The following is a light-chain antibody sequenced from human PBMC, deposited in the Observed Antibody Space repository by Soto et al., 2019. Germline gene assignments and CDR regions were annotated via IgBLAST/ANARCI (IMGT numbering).Light chain of an antibody. V-gene: IGKV1-12*01. J-gene: IGKJ5*01. Sequence: DIQMTQSPSSVSASVGDRVTITCRASQTVHDWLAWYQQKPGKAPKLLMYFVSRLQTGVPSRFSGSGAGTEFTLTINNLQPEDFATYYFQQVVNFPITFGQGTRLEI. CDR3: QQVVNFPIT. CDR1: QTVHDW. CDR2: FVS.